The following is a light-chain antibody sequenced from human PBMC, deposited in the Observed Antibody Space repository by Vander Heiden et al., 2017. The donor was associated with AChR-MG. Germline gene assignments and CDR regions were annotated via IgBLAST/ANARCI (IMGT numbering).Light chain of an antibody. CDR1: QSVSSN. CDR3: QQYHNWPPST. V-gene: IGKV3-15*01. Sequence: EIVMTQSPDTLSVSPGERATLSCRASQSVSSNLAWYQQKPGQAPRLLISGASTRATGIPARFSGSGYGTEFTLTITGLQSEDFAIYYCQQYHNWPPSTFGQGTKLEIK. CDR2: GAS. J-gene: IGKJ2*01.